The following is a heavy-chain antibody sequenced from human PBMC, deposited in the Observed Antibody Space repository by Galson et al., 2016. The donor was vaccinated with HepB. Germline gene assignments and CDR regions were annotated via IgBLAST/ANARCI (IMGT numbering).Heavy chain of an antibody. Sequence: SLRLSCAASGFTVSRNHMSWVRQAPGKGPEWVSVMYNDGSTYYADTVNGRFTISRDNSKNTLYLQMDSLRDGDTAVYYCATDFGGWYPNWGQGTQVTVSS. CDR3: ATDFGGWYPN. CDR2: MYNDGST. D-gene: IGHD6-19*01. CDR1: GFTVSRNH. V-gene: IGHV3-53*01. J-gene: IGHJ4*02.